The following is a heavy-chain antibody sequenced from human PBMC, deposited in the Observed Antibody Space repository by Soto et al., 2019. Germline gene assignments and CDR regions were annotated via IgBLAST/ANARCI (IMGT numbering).Heavy chain of an antibody. J-gene: IGHJ4*02. V-gene: IGHV4-31*03. CDR2: IYYSGST. CDR1: GGSISSGGYY. Sequence: PSETLSLTCTVSGGSISSGGYYWSWIRQLPGKGLEWIGYIYYSGSTYYNPSLKSRITISIDTSKNQFSLKLSSVTAADTAVYYCAANIFITFGGVIALDYWGQGTLVTVSS. D-gene: IGHD3-16*02. CDR3: AANIFITFGGVIALDY.